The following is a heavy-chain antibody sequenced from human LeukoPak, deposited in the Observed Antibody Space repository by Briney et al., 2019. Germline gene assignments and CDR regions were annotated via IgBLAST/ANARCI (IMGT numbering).Heavy chain of an antibody. J-gene: IGHJ4*02. V-gene: IGHV3-21*01. Sequence: GGSLRLSCAASGFTFNTFNMTWVRQAPGKGLEWVSSITSGGDYIYYADSVKDRFTTSRDNAKNSLSLQLNSLRVEDTAVYYCARGHYDVLAASYKWTPDYWGQGTLVTVSS. CDR1: GFTFNTFN. CDR2: ITSGGDYI. CDR3: ARGHYDVLAASYKWTPDY. D-gene: IGHD3-9*01.